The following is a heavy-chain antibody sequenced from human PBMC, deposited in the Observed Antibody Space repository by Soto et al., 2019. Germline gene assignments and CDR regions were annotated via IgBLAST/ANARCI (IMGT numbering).Heavy chain of an antibody. CDR1: GFTFSSYA. V-gene: IGHV3-30-3*01. CDR2: ISYDGSNK. CDR3: ARDGYYGSGSYYRGVMDYGMDV. J-gene: IGHJ6*02. D-gene: IGHD3-10*01. Sequence: QVQLVESGGGVVQPGRSLRLSCAASGFTFSSYAMHWVRQAPGKGLEWVAVISYDGSNKYYADSVKGRFTISRDNSKNTLYLQMNSLRAEDTAVYYCARDGYYGSGSYYRGVMDYGMDVWGQGTTVTVSS.